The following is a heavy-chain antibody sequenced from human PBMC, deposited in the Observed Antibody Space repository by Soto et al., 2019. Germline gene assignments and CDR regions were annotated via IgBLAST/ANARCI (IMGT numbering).Heavy chain of an antibody. D-gene: IGHD3-10*01. J-gene: IGHJ5*02. CDR2: IYYTGST. Sequence: SETLSLTCTVSGGSISTYYWSWIRQPAGNGLEWIGYIYYTGSTNYNPSLKSRVTISVDTSKNQFSLKLSSVTAADTAVYYCARGAAVRGIIRTNWFDPWGQGTLVTVSS. V-gene: IGHV4-59*01. CDR1: GGSISTYY. CDR3: ARGAAVRGIIRTNWFDP.